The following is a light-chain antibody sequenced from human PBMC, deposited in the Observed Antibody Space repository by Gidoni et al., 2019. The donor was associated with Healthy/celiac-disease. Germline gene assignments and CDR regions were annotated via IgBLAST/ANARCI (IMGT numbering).Light chain of an antibody. V-gene: IGKV3-15*01. CDR3: QQYDSWPQT. Sequence: EILMTQSPATLSVSPGERATISCRASQSVSSNLAWYQQKPGQAPRLLIYGASTRATGIPARFSGSGSGTEFTLTISSLQSEDFAVYYCQQYDSWPQTFGQGTKVEIK. CDR2: GAS. CDR1: QSVSSN. J-gene: IGKJ1*01.